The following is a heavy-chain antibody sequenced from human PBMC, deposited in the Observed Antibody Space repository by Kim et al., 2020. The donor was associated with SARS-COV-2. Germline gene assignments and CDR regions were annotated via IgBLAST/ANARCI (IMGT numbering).Heavy chain of an antibody. V-gene: IGHV3-23*01. CDR1: GFTFSSYA. D-gene: IGHD6-13*01. J-gene: IGHJ5*02. CDR3: AKDRGSSTWYGWFDP. Sequence: GGSLRLSCAASGFTFSSYAMSWVRQTPGKGLEWVSGIIDSGGTYYADSVKGRFTISRDNSKNTLYLQMNTLRAEDTAVYYCAKDRGSSTWYGWFDPWGQGTLVTVSS. CDR2: IIDSGGT.